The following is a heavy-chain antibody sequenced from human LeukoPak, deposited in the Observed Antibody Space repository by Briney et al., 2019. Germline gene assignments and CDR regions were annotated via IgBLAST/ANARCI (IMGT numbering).Heavy chain of an antibody. V-gene: IGHV4-59*01. D-gene: IGHD3-10*01. J-gene: IGHJ6*02. CDR2: IYNSGST. CDR1: GGSISSYY. CDR3: ARDRGTMVRYYYGMDV. Sequence: SETLSLTCTVSGGSISSYYWSWIRQPPGKGLEWIGYIYNSGSTNYNPSLKSRVTISVDTSKSAFSLKLSSVTAADTAVYYCARDRGTMVRYYYGMDVWGRGTTVTVSS.